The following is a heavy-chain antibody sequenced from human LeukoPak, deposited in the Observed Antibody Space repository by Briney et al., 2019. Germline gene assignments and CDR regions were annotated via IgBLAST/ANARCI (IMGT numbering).Heavy chain of an antibody. Sequence: ASVKVSCKASGYTFTSYGISWVRQAPGQGLEWMGWISAYNDNTNYAQKLQGRVTMTTDTSTSTAYMELRSLRSDDAAVYYCAREALYCSSTSCYFEFWVQGTLVTVSS. J-gene: IGHJ4*02. D-gene: IGHD2-2*01. CDR3: AREALYCSSTSCYFEF. CDR2: ISAYNDNT. V-gene: IGHV1-18*01. CDR1: GYTFTSYG.